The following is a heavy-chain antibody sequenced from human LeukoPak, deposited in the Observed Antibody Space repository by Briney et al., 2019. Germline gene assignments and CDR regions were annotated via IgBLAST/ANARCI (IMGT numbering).Heavy chain of an antibody. J-gene: IGHJ4*02. D-gene: IGHD3-3*01. CDR1: GYTFTSYD. Sequence: ASVKVSCTASGYTFTSYDINWVRRAPGQGLEWMGWINPNSGGTNYAQKFQGRVTMTRDTSISTAYMELSRLRSDDTAVYYCARDSYDFWSGYAHFDYWGQGTLVTVSS. CDR3: ARDSYDFWSGYAHFDY. V-gene: IGHV1-2*02. CDR2: INPNSGGT.